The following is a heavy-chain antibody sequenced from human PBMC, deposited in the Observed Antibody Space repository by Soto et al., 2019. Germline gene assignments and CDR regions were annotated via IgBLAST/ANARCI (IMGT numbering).Heavy chain of an antibody. CDR1: GFTFSSSA. D-gene: IGHD6-19*01. CDR2: IRVGGGDT. V-gene: IGHV3-23*01. Sequence: EVRVLESGGGLAQPGGSRRLSCAASGFTFSSSAMNWVRQAPGKGLEWVSSIRVGGGDTFYADSVRGRFTVSRDISRNTLYLQMNSLRAEDTAIYYCAKCSVGTVRTSGWCNWFDPWGQGTLVTVSS. CDR3: AKCSVGTVRTSGWCNWFDP. J-gene: IGHJ5*02.